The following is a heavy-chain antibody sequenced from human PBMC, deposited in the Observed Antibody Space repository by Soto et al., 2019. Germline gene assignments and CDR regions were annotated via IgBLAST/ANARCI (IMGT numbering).Heavy chain of an antibody. CDR3: ARDTCAGPYF. V-gene: IGHV3-48*02. CDR1: GFSTSSFG. J-gene: IGHJ1*01. D-gene: IGHD2-21*01. Sequence: EVQLVESGGGVVQPGWSLRLSCAAAGFSTSSFGLNWLRQAPGEGLVGLSYITSAGTGIYYADSVKGRFTISKDSAKNSLYQQMNSLREDDTAIYYCARDTCAGPYFWGQSILVKVSS. CDR2: ITSAGTGI.